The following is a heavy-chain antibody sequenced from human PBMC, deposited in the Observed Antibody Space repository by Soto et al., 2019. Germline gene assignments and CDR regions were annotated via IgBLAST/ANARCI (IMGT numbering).Heavy chain of an antibody. D-gene: IGHD1-26*01. J-gene: IGHJ5*02. CDR1: GFTFSSYS. V-gene: IGHV3-48*02. Sequence: EVQLVESGGGLVQPGGSLRLSCAASGFTFSSYSMNWVRQAPGKRLERVSYISSRSSTIYYADSVTGRFTISSDNAKNALYLQMNSLRDEDTAVYYCAREGGNLNWFDPWGQGTLVTVSS. CDR2: ISSRSSTI. CDR3: AREGGNLNWFDP.